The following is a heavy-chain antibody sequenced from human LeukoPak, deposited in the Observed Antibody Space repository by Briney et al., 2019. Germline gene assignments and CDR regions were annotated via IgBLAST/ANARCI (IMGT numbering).Heavy chain of an antibody. CDR2: ISYDGSNK. J-gene: IGHJ5*02. V-gene: IGHV3-30*18. CDR3: AKVHTMIVVFGWFDP. Sequence: PGGSLRLSCAASGFTFSSYGMHWVRQAPGKGLEWVAVISYDGSNKYYADSVKGRFTISRDNSKNTLYLQMNSLRAEDTAVYYCAKVHTMIVVFGWFDPWGQGTLVTVSS. CDR1: GFTFSSYG. D-gene: IGHD3-22*01.